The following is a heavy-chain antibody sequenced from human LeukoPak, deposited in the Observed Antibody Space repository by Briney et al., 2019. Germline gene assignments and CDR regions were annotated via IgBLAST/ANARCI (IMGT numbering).Heavy chain of an antibody. CDR1: GGSITSYY. J-gene: IGHJ4*02. V-gene: IGHV4-59*08. CDR3: ARLIYNTYTNNWRFVY. D-gene: IGHD1-1*01. CDR2: VSSSGST. Sequence: PSETLSLTCTVSGGSITSYYWSWIRQPPGKGLEWIGYVSSSGSTNYNPSLKSRVIISTDTSKNRFSLKLTSVTAADTAVYFCARLIYNTYTNNWRFVYWGQGILVTVSS.